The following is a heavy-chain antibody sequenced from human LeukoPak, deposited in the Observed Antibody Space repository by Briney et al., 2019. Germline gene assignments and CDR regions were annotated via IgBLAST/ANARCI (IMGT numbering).Heavy chain of an antibody. V-gene: IGHV4-59*01. CDR3: ARDDYRGVTNFDP. D-gene: IGHD3-10*01. Sequence: PSETLSLTCTVSGGSISPYFWSWMRQTPGKGLEWIGYISYTGSTNYNAALQSRVTISVDTSKNQFPLQLTSVTAADTAVYYCARDDYRGVTNFDPWGQGTLVSVSS. CDR1: GGSISPYF. CDR2: ISYTGST. J-gene: IGHJ5*02.